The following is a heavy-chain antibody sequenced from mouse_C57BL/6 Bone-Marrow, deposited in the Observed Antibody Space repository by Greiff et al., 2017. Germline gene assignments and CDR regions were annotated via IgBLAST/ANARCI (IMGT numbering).Heavy chain of an antibody. CDR1: GYTFTSYW. J-gene: IGHJ2*01. Sequence: QVQLQQPGAELVRPGSSVKLSCKASGYTFTSYWMDWVKQRPGQGLEWIGNIYPSDSETHYNQKFKDKATLTVDKSSSTAYMQISSLTAEDSAVYYCARLDYFDYWGQGTTLTVSS. CDR3: ARLDYFDY. CDR2: IYPSDSET. V-gene: IGHV1-61*01.